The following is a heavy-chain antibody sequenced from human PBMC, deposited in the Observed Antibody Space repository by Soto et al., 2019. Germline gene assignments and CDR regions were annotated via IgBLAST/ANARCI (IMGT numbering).Heavy chain of an antibody. D-gene: IGHD3-9*01. J-gene: IGHJ3*01. CDR1: GASIDTGGYY. CDR2: IYYIGVT. V-gene: IGHV4-31*03. CDR3: AREGGDLGYDDLTAYSYDALDL. Sequence: QVQLQESGPGLVKPSQTLSLTCSVSGASIDTGGYYWSWIRQHPGKGLEWIGYIYYIGVTYYNPSRNSRVYISVATSTNQFSLRLGSVTVADTAGYYCAREGGDLGYDDLTAYSYDALDLWGPGTMVTVSS.